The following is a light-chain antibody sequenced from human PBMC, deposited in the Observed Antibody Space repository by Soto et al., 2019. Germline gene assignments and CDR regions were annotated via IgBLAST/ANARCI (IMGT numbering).Light chain of an antibody. CDR3: QQYNNWPPYT. J-gene: IGKJ2*01. Sequence: EIVMTQSPATLSVSPGERATISCRASQSVRSNLAWYQQKPGQAPRLIIYGASTRATGIPARFSGSGSGTEFTLTISSLQSEDFAVYSCQQYNNWPPYTFGQGTKLEI. V-gene: IGKV3-15*01. CDR2: GAS. CDR1: QSVRSN.